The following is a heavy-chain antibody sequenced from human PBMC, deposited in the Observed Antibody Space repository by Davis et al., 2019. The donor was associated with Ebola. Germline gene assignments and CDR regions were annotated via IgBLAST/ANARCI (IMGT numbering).Heavy chain of an antibody. CDR1: GFTFSSYA. V-gene: IGHV3-30-3*01. Sequence: GGSLRLSCAASGFTFSSYAMHWVRQAPGKGLEWVAVISYDGSNKYYADSVKGRFTISRDNSKNTLYLQMNSLRVEDTAVYYCATERGGVEAFDYWGQGTPVTVSS. CDR2: ISYDGSNK. J-gene: IGHJ4*02. CDR3: ATERGGVEAFDY. D-gene: IGHD5-24*01.